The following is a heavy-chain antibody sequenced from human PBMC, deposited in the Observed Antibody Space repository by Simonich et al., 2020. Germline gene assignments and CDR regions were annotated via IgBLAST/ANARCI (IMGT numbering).Heavy chain of an antibody. V-gene: IGHV4-39*01. CDR3: ARHAGFAFDI. CDR2: IYYSECT. D-gene: IGHD6-13*01. J-gene: IGHJ3*02. CDR1: GGSISISSYY. Sequence: QLQLQESGPGLVKPSETLSLTCTVSGGSISISSYYWGWIRQPPGKGLEWIGSIYYSECTYYNPALKSRVTISVDTSKNQFSLKLSSVTAADTAVYYCARHAGFAFDIWGQGTMVTVSS.